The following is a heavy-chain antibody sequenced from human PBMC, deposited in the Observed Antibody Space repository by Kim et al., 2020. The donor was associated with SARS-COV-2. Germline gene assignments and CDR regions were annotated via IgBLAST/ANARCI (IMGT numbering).Heavy chain of an antibody. V-gene: IGHV1-2*02. CDR2: INPNSGGT. D-gene: IGHD3-10*01. CDR3: ARDFPGYGSGSTWLPGVINWFDP. Sequence: ASVKVSCKASGYTFTGYYMHWVRQAPGQGLEWMGWINPNSGGTNYAQKFQGRVTMTRDTSISTAYMELSRLRSDDTAVYYCARDFPGYGSGSTWLPGVINWFDPWGQGTLVTVSS. CDR1: GYTFTGYY. J-gene: IGHJ5*02.